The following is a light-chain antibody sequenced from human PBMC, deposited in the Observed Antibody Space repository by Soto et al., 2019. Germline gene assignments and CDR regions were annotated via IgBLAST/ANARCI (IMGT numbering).Light chain of an antibody. Sequence: QAVVTQPPSVSGAPGQRVTISCTGSSSNIGAGYDVHWYQQLPGTAPKLLIYGNSNRPSGVPDRFSGSKSGTSASLAITGLQAEDEADYYCQSYDSSLNRVFGGGTKVTVL. CDR3: QSYDSSLNRV. J-gene: IGLJ3*02. V-gene: IGLV1-40*01. CDR2: GNS. CDR1: SSNIGAGYD.